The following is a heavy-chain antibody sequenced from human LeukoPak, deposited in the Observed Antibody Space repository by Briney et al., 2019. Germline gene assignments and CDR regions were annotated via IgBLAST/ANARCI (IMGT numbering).Heavy chain of an antibody. D-gene: IGHD6-6*01. CDR3: ARADDSSSGYFGY. J-gene: IGHJ4*02. CDR1: GFTFSSYE. Sequence: GGSLRLSCAASGFTFSSYEMNWVRQAPGKGLEWVSYISSSGSTIYYADSVEGRFTISRDNAKNSLYLQMDSLRAEDTAVYYCARADDSSSGYFGYWGQGTLVTVSS. CDR2: ISSSGSTI. V-gene: IGHV3-48*03.